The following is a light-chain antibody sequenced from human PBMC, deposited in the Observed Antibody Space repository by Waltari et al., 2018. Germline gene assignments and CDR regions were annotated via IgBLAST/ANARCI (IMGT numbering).Light chain of an antibody. CDR3: HSRDASGVGGT. CDR1: SLRSYY. V-gene: IGLV3-19*01. Sequence: TQDPAVSVAVGQTVRITCQGDSLRSYYASWYRQRPGQAPILVMYDKNNRPSGVPDRCAGSSSDNTASLTITGAQAEDEAYYYCHSRDASGVGGTFGGGTKLTVL. CDR2: DKN. J-gene: IGLJ2*01.